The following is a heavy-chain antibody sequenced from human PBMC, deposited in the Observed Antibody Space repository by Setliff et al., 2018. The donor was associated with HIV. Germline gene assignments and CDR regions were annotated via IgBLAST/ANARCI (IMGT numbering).Heavy chain of an antibody. Sequence: SETLSLTCTVSGGSISSHYWGWIRQPPGKGLEWIGYIFYSGNPNYNPSLKGRFTISRDNAKSSLYLQMNNLRADDTAFYYCAGGSAGLDYWGQGTLVTVSS. CDR3: AGGSAGLDY. V-gene: IGHV4-59*11. CDR1: GGSISSHY. J-gene: IGHJ4*02. D-gene: IGHD6-13*01. CDR2: IFYSGNP.